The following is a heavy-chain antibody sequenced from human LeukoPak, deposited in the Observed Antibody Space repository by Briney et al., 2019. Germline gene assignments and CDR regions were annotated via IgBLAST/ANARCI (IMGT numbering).Heavy chain of an antibody. J-gene: IGHJ3*02. Sequence: SETLSLTCTVPGGSICNYYWNWICQPPGKGLEWVGYIYYSGTNNYNPSLKSRATISVDTTKHQFSLKLTSVTAADTAVYYSESEAVGHADDAFDIWGKGTLVTVAS. D-gene: IGHD1-26*01. CDR2: IYYSGTN. CDR1: GGSICNYY. V-gene: IGHV4-59*01. CDR3: ESEAVGHADDAFDI.